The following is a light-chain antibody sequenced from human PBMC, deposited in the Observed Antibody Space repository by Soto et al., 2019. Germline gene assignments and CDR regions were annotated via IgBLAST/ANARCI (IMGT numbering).Light chain of an antibody. J-gene: IGKJ2*01. CDR2: WAS. V-gene: IGKV4-1*01. Sequence: DIVMTQSPDSLAVSLGERATINCKSSQNLLYISNNKNSLAWYQQKPGQPPKLLIYWASTRESGVPDRFSGSGSGTDFTLSISSLQAEDVAVYYCQQYYTPPYTFGQGTKLEIK. CDR1: QNLLYISNNKNS. CDR3: QQYYTPPYT.